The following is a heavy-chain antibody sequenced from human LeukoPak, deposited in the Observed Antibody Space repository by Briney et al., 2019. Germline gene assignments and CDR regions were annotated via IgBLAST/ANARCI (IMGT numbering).Heavy chain of an antibody. CDR3: ARGGGSGSYYRPFDY. J-gene: IGHJ4*02. D-gene: IGHD3-10*01. CDR1: GGSISSYY. Sequence: SETLSLTCTVSGGSISSYYWSWIRQPAGKGLEWIGRIYTSGSTNYNPSLKSRVTMSVDTSKNQFSPKLSSVTAADTAVYYCARGGGSGSYYRPFDYWGQGTLVTVSS. V-gene: IGHV4-4*07. CDR2: IYTSGST.